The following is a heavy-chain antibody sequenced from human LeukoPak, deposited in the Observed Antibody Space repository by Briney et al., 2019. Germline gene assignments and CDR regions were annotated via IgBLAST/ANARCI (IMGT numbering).Heavy chain of an antibody. CDR1: GGSISSGDYY. J-gene: IGHJ4*02. V-gene: IGHV4-30-4*01. CDR3: AREGPAPVGFDY. Sequence: PSETLSLTCTVSGGSISSGDYYWSWIRQPPGKGLEWIGYIYYSGSTYYNPSLKSRVTISVDTSKNQFSLKLSSVTAADMAVYYCAREGPAPVGFDYWGQGTLVTVSS. CDR2: IYYSGST. D-gene: IGHD2-15*01.